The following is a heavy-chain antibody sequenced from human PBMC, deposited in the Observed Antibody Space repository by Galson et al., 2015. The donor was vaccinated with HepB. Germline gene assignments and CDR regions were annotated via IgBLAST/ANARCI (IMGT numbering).Heavy chain of an antibody. J-gene: IGHJ4*02. CDR2: IRNKAYGETT. V-gene: IGHV3-49*03. Sequence: SLRLSCAGSGFTFGDYSLNWFRQAPGKGLEWVGFIRNKAYGETTRYAASVKGRFATSRDDSKSIAYLQMDSLKTEDTAVYFCSRGHLFGVIWGQGTLVTVSS. CDR3: SRGHLFGVI. CDR1: GFTFGDYS. D-gene: IGHD3-10*02.